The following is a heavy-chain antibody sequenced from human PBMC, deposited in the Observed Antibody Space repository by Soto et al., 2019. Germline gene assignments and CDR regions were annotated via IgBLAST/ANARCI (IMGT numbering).Heavy chain of an antibody. CDR2: IWHDGSGT. J-gene: IGHJ2*01. D-gene: IGHD1-26*01. CDR1: GFVFNMYG. V-gene: IGHV3-33*01. Sequence: QVKLVESGGGVVQPGRSLRLSCAASGFVFNMYGMHWVRQAPGKGLEWVGVIWHDGSGTYYADALKGRFTISRDNSKNTLFLQMDSLTVEDTAVYYRVRDPVALRNRVRVGYFNLWGRGTQVTVSS. CDR3: VRDPVALRNRVRVGYFNL.